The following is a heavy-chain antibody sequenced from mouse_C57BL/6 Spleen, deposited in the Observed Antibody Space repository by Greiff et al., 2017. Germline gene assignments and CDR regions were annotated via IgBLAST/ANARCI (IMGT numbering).Heavy chain of an antibody. CDR3: ARSGNYGNAWFAY. CDR2: IYPGDGDT. CDR1: GYAFSSYW. J-gene: IGHJ3*01. D-gene: IGHD2-1*01. Sequence: VKLVESGAELVKPGASVKISCKASGYAFSSYWMNWVKQRPGKGLEWIGQIYPGDGDTNYNGKFKGKATLTADKSSSTAYMQLSSLTSEDSAVYFCARSGNYGNAWFAYWGQGTLVTVSA. V-gene: IGHV1-80*01.